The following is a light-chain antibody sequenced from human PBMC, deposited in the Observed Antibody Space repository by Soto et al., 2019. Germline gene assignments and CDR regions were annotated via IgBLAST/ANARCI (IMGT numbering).Light chain of an antibody. CDR1: KLGDKF. V-gene: IGLV3-1*01. CDR3: LAWDNNRDI. CDR2: EDN. J-gene: IGLJ2*01. Sequence: SYELTQPPSVSVSPGQTASITCSGDKLGDKFVCWYQQKPGQSPVLVIYEDNKRPSGIPERFSGSNSANTATLTISGTQGMDEADYYCLAWDNNRDIFGGGTKLTVL.